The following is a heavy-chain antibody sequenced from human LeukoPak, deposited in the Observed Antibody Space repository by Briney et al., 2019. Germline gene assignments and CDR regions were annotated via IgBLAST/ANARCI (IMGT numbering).Heavy chain of an antibody. J-gene: IGHJ4*02. D-gene: IGHD6-19*01. Sequence: GGSLRLSCAASGFTFIDYDMHWVRQVIGKGLEWVSAIGIRGDTHYSGSVKGRFTISRENAESSLYLQMNSLRAEDTVVYYCARGGIQVSGIDEFDYWGQGTLVTVFS. CDR2: IGIRGDT. CDR1: GFTFIDYD. V-gene: IGHV3-13*01. CDR3: ARGGIQVSGIDEFDY.